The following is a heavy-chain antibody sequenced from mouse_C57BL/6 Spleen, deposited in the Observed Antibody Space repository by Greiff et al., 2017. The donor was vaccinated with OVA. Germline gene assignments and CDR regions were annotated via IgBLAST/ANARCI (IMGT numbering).Heavy chain of an antibody. CDR2: IDPEDGDT. V-gene: IGHV14-1*01. Sequence: EVQLQESGAELVRPGASAKLSSTASGFNIKDYYMHWVKQRPEQGLEWIGRIDPEDGDTEYAPKFQGKATMTADTSSNTAYLQLSSLTSEDTAVYYCTTYSSSPAWFAYWGQGTLVTVSA. CDR3: TTYSSSPAWFAY. D-gene: IGHD1-1*01. CDR1: GFNIKDYY. J-gene: IGHJ3*01.